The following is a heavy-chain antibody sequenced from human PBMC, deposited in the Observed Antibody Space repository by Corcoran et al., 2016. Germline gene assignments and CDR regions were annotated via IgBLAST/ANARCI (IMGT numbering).Heavy chain of an antibody. J-gene: IGHJ4*02. CDR2: ISSSSSTI. CDR1: GFTFSSYS. D-gene: IGHD2-21*01. CDR3: AREVIGYFDY. Sequence: EVQLVESGGGLVKPGRSLRLSCAASGFTFSSYSMNWVRQAPGKGLEWVSYISSSSSTIYYADSVKGRFTISRDNAKNSLYLQMNSLRADDTAVYYCAREVIGYFDYWGQGTLVTVSS. V-gene: IGHV3-48*04.